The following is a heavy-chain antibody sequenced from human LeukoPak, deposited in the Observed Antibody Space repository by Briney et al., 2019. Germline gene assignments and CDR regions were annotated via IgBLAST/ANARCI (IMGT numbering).Heavy chain of an antibody. CDR1: GGSFSGYY. D-gene: IGHD3-3*01. CDR3: ARGALSSPYYDFWSGYPRQYNWFDP. J-gene: IGHJ5*02. CDR2: INHSGST. Sequence: SETLSLTCAVYGGSFSGYYWGWIRQPPGKGLEWIGEINHSGSTNYNPSLKSRVTISVDTSKNLFSLKLSSVTAADTAVYYCARGALSSPYYDFWSGYPRQYNWFDPWGQGTLVTVSS. V-gene: IGHV4-34*01.